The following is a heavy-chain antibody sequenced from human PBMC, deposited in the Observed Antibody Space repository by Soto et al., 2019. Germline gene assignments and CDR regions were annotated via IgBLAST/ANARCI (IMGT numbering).Heavy chain of an antibody. Sequence: GESLKISCKGSGYSFTSYWIGWVRQMPGKGLEWMGIIYPGDSDTRYSSSFQGQVTISADKSISTAYLQWSSLKASDTAMYYGAGRAKYYYYGMGVWGQGTTVTVAS. CDR3: AGRAKYYYYGMGV. CDR2: IYPGDSDT. J-gene: IGHJ6*02. CDR1: GYSFTSYW. V-gene: IGHV5-51*01.